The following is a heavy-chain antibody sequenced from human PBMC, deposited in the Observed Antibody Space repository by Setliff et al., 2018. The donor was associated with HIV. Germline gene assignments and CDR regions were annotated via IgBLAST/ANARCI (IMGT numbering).Heavy chain of an antibody. J-gene: IGHJ2*01. CDR3: ARGQIDYYDSSGYPDWYFDL. CDR1: GASISSGGFY. Sequence: SETLSLTCTVSGASISSGGFYWNWIRQHPGKGLEWIGYIHYSGTTYYNPSLKSRVIISVDTSKNQFSLKLSSVTAADTAVYYCARGQIDYYDSSGYPDWYFDLWGRGTLVTVSS. D-gene: IGHD3-22*01. CDR2: IHYSGTT. V-gene: IGHV4-31*03.